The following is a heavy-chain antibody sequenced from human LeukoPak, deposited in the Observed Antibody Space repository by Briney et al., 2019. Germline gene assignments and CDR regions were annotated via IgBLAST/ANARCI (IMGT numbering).Heavy chain of an antibody. CDR1: GFIFNSYW. V-gene: IGHV3-7*03. Sequence: PGGSLRLSCAASGFIFNSYWMNWLRQAPGKGLEWVANVDQDGSEKYYVGSVKGRFTISRDNAKNSLYLQMNSLRVEDTAVYYCARADSSNWDAKYYFDYWGQGALVTVSS. CDR3: ARADSSNWDAKYYFDY. D-gene: IGHD4-11*01. CDR2: VDQDGSEK. J-gene: IGHJ4*02.